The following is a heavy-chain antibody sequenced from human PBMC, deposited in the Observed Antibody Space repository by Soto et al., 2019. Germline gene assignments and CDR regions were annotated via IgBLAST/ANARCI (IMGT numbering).Heavy chain of an antibody. V-gene: IGHV3-74*01. J-gene: IGHJ4*02. CDR3: VRMLDRDY. D-gene: IGHD3-10*02. CDR1: GFSFSSFW. CDR2: INPDGGST. Sequence: GGSLRLSCAASGFSFSSFWMHWVRQTPGKGLVWISRINPDGGSTNYADSVEGRFTISRDNAKNTLYLQMNSLRVEDTAVYYCVRMLDRDYWGQGTLVTVSS.